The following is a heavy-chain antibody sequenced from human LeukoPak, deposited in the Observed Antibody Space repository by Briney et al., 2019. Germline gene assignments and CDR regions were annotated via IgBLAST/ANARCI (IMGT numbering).Heavy chain of an antibody. D-gene: IGHD3-3*01. CDR2: ISTYNGDT. V-gene: IGHV1-18*01. J-gene: IGHJ4*01. CDR3: ARDPSNTSGYYAYLDY. CDR1: GGTFSSHG. Sequence: ASVKVSCKASGGTFSSHGISWVRQAPGQGLEWMGWISTYNGDTKYAQKTQGRVTMTTDASTSTAYMELRSLRSDDTAVYYCARDPSNTSGYYAYLDYWGQGTLVTVSS.